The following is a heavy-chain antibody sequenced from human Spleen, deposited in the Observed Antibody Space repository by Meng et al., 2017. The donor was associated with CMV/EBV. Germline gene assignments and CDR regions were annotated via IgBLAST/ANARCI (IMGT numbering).Heavy chain of an antibody. Sequence: ESMKISCAASGFTLSSYWMSWVRQAPGKGLEWVANIKQDGSEKYYVDSVKGRFTISRDNAKNSLYLQMNSLRAEDTAVYFCARGFGALVYWGQGTLVTVSS. J-gene: IGHJ4*02. CDR2: IKQDGSEK. V-gene: IGHV3-7*01. D-gene: IGHD4/OR15-4a*01. CDR1: GFTLSSYW. CDR3: ARGFGALVY.